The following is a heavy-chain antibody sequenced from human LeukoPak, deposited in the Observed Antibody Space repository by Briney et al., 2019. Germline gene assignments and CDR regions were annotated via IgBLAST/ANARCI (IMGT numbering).Heavy chain of an antibody. CDR1: GGSFSSYA. V-gene: IGHV1-69*06. Sequence: SVKVSCKASGGSFSSYAISWVRQAPGQGLEWMGGIIPIFGTANYAQKFQGRVTITADKSTSTAYMELSSLRSEDTAVYYCARGCSSTSCNGGFDYWGEGTLVTASS. CDR2: IIPIFGTA. D-gene: IGHD2-2*01. J-gene: IGHJ4*02. CDR3: ARGCSSTSCNGGFDY.